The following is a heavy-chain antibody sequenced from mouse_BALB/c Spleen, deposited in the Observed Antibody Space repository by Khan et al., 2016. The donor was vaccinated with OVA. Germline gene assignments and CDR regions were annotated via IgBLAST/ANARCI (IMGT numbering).Heavy chain of an antibody. CDR3: PNHRRYYGRNPYFDY. J-gene: IGHJ2*01. Sequence: EVELVESGGGLVRPGGSLKLSCAASGFSFSSYSMSWVRQSPEKRLEWVATISSGGSYTNYPDSVKGRFTISRDNAKNTLYLQMSSLKSEATAMYYCPNHRRYYGRNPYFDYWGQGTTLTVSS. CDR1: GFSFSSYS. V-gene: IGHV5-6-4*01. D-gene: IGHD1-1*01. CDR2: ISSGGSYT.